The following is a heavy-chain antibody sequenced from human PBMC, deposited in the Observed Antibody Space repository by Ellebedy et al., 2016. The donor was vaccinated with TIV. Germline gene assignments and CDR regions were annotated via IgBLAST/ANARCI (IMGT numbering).Heavy chain of an antibody. J-gene: IGHJ4*02. CDR2: INAGNGNT. V-gene: IGHV1-3*01. Sequence: AASVKVSCKASGYTFSSYYMHWVRQAPGQRLEWMGWINAGNGNTKYSQKFQGRVTITRDTSASTAYMELSSLRSEDTAVYYCARSPRYSSGWFYFDYWGQGTLVTVSS. D-gene: IGHD6-19*01. CDR3: ARSPRYSSGWFYFDY. CDR1: GYTFSSYY.